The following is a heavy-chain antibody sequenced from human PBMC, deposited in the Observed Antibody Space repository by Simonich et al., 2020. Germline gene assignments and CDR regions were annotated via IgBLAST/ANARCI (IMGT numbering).Heavy chain of an antibody. Sequence: QVQLVQSGAEVKKPGASVKVSCKASGYTFTSYDINWVRQATGQGLEWRGWMNPNSDNTGYAQKFQGRVTITRNTSISTAYMELSSLRSEDTAVYYCARTYSGSYYYFDYWGQGTLVTVSS. D-gene: IGHD1-26*01. CDR3: ARTYSGSYYYFDY. CDR1: GYTFTSYD. V-gene: IGHV1-8*03. J-gene: IGHJ4*02. CDR2: MNPNSDNT.